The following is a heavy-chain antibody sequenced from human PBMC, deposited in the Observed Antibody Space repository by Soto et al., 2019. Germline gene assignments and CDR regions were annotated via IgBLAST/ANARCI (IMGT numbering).Heavy chain of an antibody. Sequence: SETLSLTCSVSGGSMSEYFWSWIRQSPGKGLEWIGYIYYLGSTDYNPSLKSRVTISVDTSKRQFSLRLTSVTAADTAVYYCARDGYDGSGSPYPAYWGPGTQVT. CDR3: ARDGYDGSGSPYPAY. J-gene: IGHJ4*02. V-gene: IGHV4-59*01. CDR2: IYYLGST. CDR1: GGSMSEYF. D-gene: IGHD3-10*01.